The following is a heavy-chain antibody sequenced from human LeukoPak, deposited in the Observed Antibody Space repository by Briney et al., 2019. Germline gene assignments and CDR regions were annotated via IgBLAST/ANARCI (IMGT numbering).Heavy chain of an antibody. CDR2: ISYDGSNK. V-gene: IGHV3-30*04. CDR3: ARQNGRDGYNYFDY. J-gene: IGHJ4*02. CDR1: GFTFSSYA. Sequence: GGSLRLSCAASGFTFSSYAMHWVRQAPGKGLEWVALISYDGSNKYYADSVKGRFTISRDNSKNTLYLQMNSLRPEDTAVYYCARQNGRDGYNYFDYWGQRTLVTVSS. D-gene: IGHD5-24*01.